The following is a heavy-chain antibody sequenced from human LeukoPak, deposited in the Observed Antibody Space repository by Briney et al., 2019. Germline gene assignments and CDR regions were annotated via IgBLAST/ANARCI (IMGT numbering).Heavy chain of an antibody. V-gene: IGHV5-51*01. CDR2: IYPGDSDT. Sequence: GESLKISCKGSGYSFTNDWVGWVRQMPGKGLEWMGTIYPGDSDTRCSPSFQGQVTVSADKSISTAYLQWSSLKASDTAMYYCARAGTTYYDYWGQGTLVTVSS. CDR1: GYSFTNDW. CDR3: ARAGTTYYDY. J-gene: IGHJ4*02. D-gene: IGHD1-7*01.